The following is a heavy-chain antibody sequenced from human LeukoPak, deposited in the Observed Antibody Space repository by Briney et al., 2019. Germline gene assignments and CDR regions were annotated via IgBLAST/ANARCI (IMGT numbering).Heavy chain of an antibody. J-gene: IGHJ3*02. CDR3: ARHRDSSGYKYAFDI. CDR2: IQYTGST. V-gene: IGHV4-59*08. CDR1: GVSISNYF. D-gene: IGHD3-22*01. Sequence: TLSLTCTVPGVSISNYFWSWIRQPPGKGLEWIAYIQYTGSTNYNPSLKSRVTISVDTSKNQFSLKLTSVTAADTAVYYCARHRDSSGYKYAFDIWGQGKMVTVSS.